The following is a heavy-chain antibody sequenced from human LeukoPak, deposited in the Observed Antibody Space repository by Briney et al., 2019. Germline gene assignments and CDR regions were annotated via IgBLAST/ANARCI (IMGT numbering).Heavy chain of an antibody. CDR3: AREAYDSSGYYYYYGMDV. V-gene: IGHV4-61*08. CDR2: IYYSGST. D-gene: IGHD3-22*01. Sequence: SETLSLTCTVSGGSVSSGGYYWSWIRQPPGKGLEWIGYIYYSGSTNYNPSLKSRVTISVDTSKNQFSLKLSSVTAADTAVYYCAREAYDSSGYYYYYGMDVWGQGTTVTVSS. CDR1: GGSVSSGGYY. J-gene: IGHJ6*02.